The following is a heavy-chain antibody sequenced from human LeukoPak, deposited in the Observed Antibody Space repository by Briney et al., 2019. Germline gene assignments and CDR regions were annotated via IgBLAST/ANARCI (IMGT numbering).Heavy chain of an antibody. J-gene: IGHJ4*02. Sequence: GGSLRLSCAASGFTFSTYRMNWVRQAPGKGLEWVSSISSSSDYMYYADSVKGRFTISRDNAKNSLDLQMNSLRAEDTAVYYCARARAGDYDYWGQGTLVTVSS. CDR3: ARARAGDYDY. V-gene: IGHV3-21*01. CDR2: ISSSSDYM. CDR1: GFTFSTYR. D-gene: IGHD4-17*01.